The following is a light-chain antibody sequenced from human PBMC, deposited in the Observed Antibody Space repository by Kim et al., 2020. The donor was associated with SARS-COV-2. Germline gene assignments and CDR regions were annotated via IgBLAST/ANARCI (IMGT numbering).Light chain of an antibody. J-gene: IGKJ2*01. CDR1: QGISSF. CDR2: AAS. V-gene: IGKV1-9*01. CDR3: QQFQSYPYT. Sequence: DIQLTQSPSFLSASLGDRVTITCRASQGISSFLAWFQQKPGKAPEHLIYAASTLQGGVPSRFSGSGSGTEYSLTITGLQPEDFATYFCQQFQSYPYTFGQGTKLEIK.